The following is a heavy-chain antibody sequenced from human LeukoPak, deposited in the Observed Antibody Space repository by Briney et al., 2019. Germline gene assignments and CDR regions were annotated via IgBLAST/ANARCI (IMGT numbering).Heavy chain of an antibody. V-gene: IGHV1-46*01. CDR3: ARAKTNDYGDYRPQFDP. J-gene: IGHJ5*02. D-gene: IGHD4-17*01. Sequence: ASVKVSCKASGGTFSSYAISWVRQAPGQGLEWMGIINPSGGSASYAQKFQGRVTMTRDTSTSTVNMELSSLRSEDTAVYYCARAKTNDYGDYRPQFDPWGQGTLVTVSS. CDR2: INPSGGSA. CDR1: GGTFSSYA.